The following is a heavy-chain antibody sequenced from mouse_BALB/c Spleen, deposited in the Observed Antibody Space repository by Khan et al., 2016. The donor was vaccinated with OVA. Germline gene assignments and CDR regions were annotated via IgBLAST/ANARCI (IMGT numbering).Heavy chain of an antibody. Sequence: EVQLQESGPGLVKPSQSLSLTCPVTGYSITSDYAWNWIRQFPGNKLEWMGYISYSGSTSYNPSLKSRISIIRDTSKNQFFLQLNSVTTEDTATYYCARWFAYWGKGTLVTVSA. CDR1: GYSITSDYA. CDR2: ISYSGST. V-gene: IGHV3-2*02. CDR3: ARWFAY. J-gene: IGHJ3*01.